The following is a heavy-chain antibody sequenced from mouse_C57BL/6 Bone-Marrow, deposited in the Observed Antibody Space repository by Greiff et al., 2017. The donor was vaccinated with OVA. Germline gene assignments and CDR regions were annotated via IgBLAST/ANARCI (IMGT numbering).Heavy chain of an antibody. CDR3: ARSGYYGSSYRFAY. V-gene: IGHV1-54*01. J-gene: IGHJ3*01. CDR1: GYAFTNYL. CDR2: INPGSGGT. D-gene: IGHD1-1*01. Sequence: QVQLQQSGAELVRPGTSVKVSCKASGYAFTNYLIEWVKQRPGQGLEWIGVINPGSGGTNYNEKFKGKATLTADKSSSTAYMQLSSLTSEDAAVYVRARSGYYGSSYRFAYWGQGTLVTVSA.